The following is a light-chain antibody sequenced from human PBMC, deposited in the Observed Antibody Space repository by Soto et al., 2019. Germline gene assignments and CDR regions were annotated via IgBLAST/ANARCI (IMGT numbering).Light chain of an antibody. CDR1: QSVRSK. V-gene: IGKV3-15*01. CDR3: QKYNNWPPT. CDR2: VAS. J-gene: IGKJ1*01. Sequence: ELVMTQSPATLSSSPGDSATLSCRGSQSVRSKLAWYQQQPGQAPRLLIYVASTRATGIPHRFSGSGAWREFTLIIGSLQYEDFAGYYCQKYNNWPPTFGQGTKVDIK.